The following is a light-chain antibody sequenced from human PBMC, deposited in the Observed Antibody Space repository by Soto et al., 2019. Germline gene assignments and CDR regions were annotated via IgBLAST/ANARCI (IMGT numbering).Light chain of an antibody. CDR3: HQYGSSPLT. Sequence: EIVLTQSPGTLSLSPGERATLSCRASQSVRSTYLAWYQQKPGQAPRLLIYGASSRATGIPDRFSGSGSGTDFTLTISRLEAEDFAVYYCHQYGSSPLTFGQGTKVAI. V-gene: IGKV3-20*01. CDR2: GAS. CDR1: QSVRSTY. J-gene: IGKJ1*01.